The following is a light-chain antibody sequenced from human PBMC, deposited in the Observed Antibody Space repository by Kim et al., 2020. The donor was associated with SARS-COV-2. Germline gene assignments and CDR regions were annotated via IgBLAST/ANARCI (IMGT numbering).Light chain of an antibody. V-gene: IGLV2-14*03. Sequence: GQSITITCPGTGSDVGGYNYVSWYQQHPGKAPKLMIDDVSNRPSGVSNRFSGSKSGNTASLTISGLQAEDEVDYYCSSYTSSSTYVFGTGTKVTVL. CDR3: SSYTSSSTYV. J-gene: IGLJ1*01. CDR1: GSDVGGYNY. CDR2: DVS.